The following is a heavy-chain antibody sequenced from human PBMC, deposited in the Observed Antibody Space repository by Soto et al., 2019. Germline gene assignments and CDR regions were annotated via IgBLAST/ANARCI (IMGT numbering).Heavy chain of an antibody. V-gene: IGHV3-30-3*01. J-gene: IGHJ4*02. CDR2: ISYEGSTT. D-gene: IGHD6-19*01. CDR3: ATQFNGWSYYFDY. Sequence: QVQLVESGGGVVQPGRSLRLSCAASGFTFSTNAMHWVRQAPGKGLEWVAVISYEGSTTYYADSVKGRFTISRDNSKNTLYLQMNSLRAEDTAVYYCATQFNGWSYYFDYWGQGTLVTVSS. CDR1: GFTFSTNA.